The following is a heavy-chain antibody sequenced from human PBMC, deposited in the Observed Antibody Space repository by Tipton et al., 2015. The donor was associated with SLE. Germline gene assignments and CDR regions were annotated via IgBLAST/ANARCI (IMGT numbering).Heavy chain of an antibody. CDR3: ARGISSGWWNY. D-gene: IGHD6-19*01. CDR2: INHNGST. Sequence: TLSLTCAVYGGSFRCYYGTWSRQPPGKGLEWIGEINHNGSTNYNPSLKSRVAISVDTSKKQFSLKLSSVTAADTAVYFCARGISSGWWNYWGQGNLVTVSS. CDR1: GGSFRCYY. J-gene: IGHJ4*02. V-gene: IGHV4-34*01.